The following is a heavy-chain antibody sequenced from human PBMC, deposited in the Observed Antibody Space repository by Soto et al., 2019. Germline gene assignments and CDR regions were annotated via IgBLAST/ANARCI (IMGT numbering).Heavy chain of an antibody. CDR2: IYYSGST. CDR3: ARHLWIRSSWFDP. V-gene: IGHV4-39*01. CDR1: GGCISSSSYY. D-gene: IGHD5-18*01. Sequence: SETLSLTCTVSGGCISSSSYYWGWIRQPPGKGLEWIGSIYYSGSTYYNPSLKSRVTISVDTSKNQFSLKLSSVTAADTAVYYCARHLWIRSSWFDPWGQGTLVTVS. J-gene: IGHJ5*02.